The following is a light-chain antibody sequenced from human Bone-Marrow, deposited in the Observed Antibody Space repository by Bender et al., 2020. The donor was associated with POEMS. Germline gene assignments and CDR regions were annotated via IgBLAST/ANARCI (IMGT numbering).Light chain of an antibody. CDR1: SSNIVNHG. J-gene: IGLJ3*02. Sequence: QSVVTQPPSLSEAPRQRVTISCSGSSSNIVNHGVNWYQQLPGEAPKLLIYYDDLLTPGVSDRFSAAKSGASASLAISELQSEDEDLYYCSAWVDSMSGWVFGGGTKLTVL. CDR2: YDD. V-gene: IGLV1-36*01. CDR3: SAWVDSMSGWV.